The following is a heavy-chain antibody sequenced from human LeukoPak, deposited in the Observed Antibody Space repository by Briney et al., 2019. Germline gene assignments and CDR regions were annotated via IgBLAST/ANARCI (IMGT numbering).Heavy chain of an antibody. D-gene: IGHD2-21*02. CDR3: ARDFTCGGDCYSYYFDY. CDR2: IKQDGSET. J-gene: IGHJ4*02. V-gene: IGHV3-7*01. Sequence: GGSLRLSCAASGFTFSSYWMSWVRQAPGKGLEWVANIKQDGSETYYVDSVRGRFTISRDNAKNSLYLQMNSLRAEDTAVYYCARDFTCGGDCYSYYFDYWGQGTLVTVSS. CDR1: GFTFSSYW.